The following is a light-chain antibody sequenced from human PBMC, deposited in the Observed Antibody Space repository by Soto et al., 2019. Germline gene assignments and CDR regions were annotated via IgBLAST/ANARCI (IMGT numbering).Light chain of an antibody. V-gene: IGKV1-17*01. CDR1: HDIKND. J-gene: IGKJ1*01. Sequence: DIQMTQSPSSLSASVGDRVTITCRASHDIKNDLYWYQQKPGKGPKPLSYAASSLQSVVPSRFSGTGSGTEFTLRISSLQSEDFATYYCLKHNSYSWTFGQGTKVEIK. CDR3: LKHNSYSWT. CDR2: AAS.